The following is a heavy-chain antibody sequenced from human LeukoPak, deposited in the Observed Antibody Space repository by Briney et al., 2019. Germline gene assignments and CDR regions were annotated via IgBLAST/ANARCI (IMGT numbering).Heavy chain of an antibody. CDR1: GFTFSSYA. CDR3: AKEGLRAAAGTDAFDI. D-gene: IGHD6-13*01. Sequence: GGSLRLSCAASGFTFSSYAMSWVRQAPGKGLEWVSAISGSGGSTYYADSVKGRFTISRDNSKNTLYLQMNSLRAEDTAVYYCAKEGLRAAAGTDAFDIWGQGTMVTVSS. CDR2: ISGSGGST. V-gene: IGHV3-23*01. J-gene: IGHJ3*02.